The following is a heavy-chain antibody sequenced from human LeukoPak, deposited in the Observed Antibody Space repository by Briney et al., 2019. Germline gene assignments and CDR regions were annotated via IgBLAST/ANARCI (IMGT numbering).Heavy chain of an antibody. V-gene: IGHV1-2*02. CDR2: INPNSGGT. D-gene: IGHD2/OR15-2a*01. CDR1: GYTFTGCY. J-gene: IGHJ5*02. Sequence: ASVKVSCKASGYTFTGCYMHWVRQAPGQGLEWMGWINPNSGGTNYAQKFQGRVTMTRDTSISTAYMELSRLRSDDTAVYYCARDYYSGYRNWFDPWGQGTLVTVSS. CDR3: ARDYYSGYRNWFDP.